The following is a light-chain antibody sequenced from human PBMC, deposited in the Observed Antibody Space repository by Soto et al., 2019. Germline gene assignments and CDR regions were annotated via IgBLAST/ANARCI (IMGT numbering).Light chain of an antibody. V-gene: IGLV2-8*01. J-gene: IGLJ2*01. CDR3: TSYAGSNIPVL. CDR2: DVT. Sequence: QSVLTQPPSASGSPGQSVTISCTGTSSDVGGYNFVSWYQQHPGKAPKLMIYDVTERPSGVPDRFSGSKSGNTASLTVSGLQGEDEAHYYCTSYAGSNIPVLFGGGTKVTVL. CDR1: SSDVGGYNF.